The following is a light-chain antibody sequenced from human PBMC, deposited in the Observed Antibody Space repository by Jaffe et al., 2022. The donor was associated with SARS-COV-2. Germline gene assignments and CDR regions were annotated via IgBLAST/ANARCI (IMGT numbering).Light chain of an antibody. V-gene: IGLV2-14*03. CDR1: SSDIGAYRY. CDR3: SAYITGATTVV. J-gene: IGLJ2*01. Sequence: QSALTQPASVSGSPGQSITISCSGTSSDIGAYRYVSWYQQHPGKAPKLIISDVGNRPSGVSNRFSGSKSGNTASLTISGLQAEDEADYFCSAYITGATTVVFGGGTKLTVL. CDR2: DVG.